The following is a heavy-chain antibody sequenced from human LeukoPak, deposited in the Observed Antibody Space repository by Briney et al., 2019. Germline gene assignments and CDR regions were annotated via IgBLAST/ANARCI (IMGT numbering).Heavy chain of an antibody. Sequence: PSETLSLTCTVSGGSISIYYWSWIRQPPGKGLEWIGYIYYSGSTNYNPSLKSRVTISVDTSKNQFSLKLSSVTAADTAVYYCATYLRWRRTFDPWGQGTLVTVSS. V-gene: IGHV4-59*12. CDR2: IYYSGST. J-gene: IGHJ5*02. D-gene: IGHD1-14*01. CDR3: ATYLRWRRTFDP. CDR1: GGSISIYY.